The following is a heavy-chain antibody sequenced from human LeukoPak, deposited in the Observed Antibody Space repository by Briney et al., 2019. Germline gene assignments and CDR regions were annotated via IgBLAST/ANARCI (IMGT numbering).Heavy chain of an antibody. J-gene: IGHJ3*02. CDR2: VNPNSGNT. V-gene: IGHV1-8*03. D-gene: IGHD3-10*01. CDR3: AATDYGSGNCEAFDI. CDR1: GYTFTSYD. Sequence: ASVKVSCKASGYTFTSYDINWVRQATGQGLEWMGWVNPNSGNTGYAQKFQGRVTITRNTSISTAYMELSSLRSEDTAVYYCAATDYGSGNCEAFDIWGQGTMVTVSS.